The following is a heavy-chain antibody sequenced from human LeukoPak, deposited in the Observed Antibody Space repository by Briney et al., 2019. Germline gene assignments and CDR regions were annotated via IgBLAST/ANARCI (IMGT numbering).Heavy chain of an antibody. Sequence: GAPVKVSCKPSGYTFTGYYMHWVRQAPGQGLEWMGWINPSSGGTNYPQKFQGRVTMTRDTSLSTAYMELSGLRSDDMAVYYCARAATVTAESAFGYWGQGTLVTVSS. CDR2: INPSSGGT. CDR3: ARAATVTAESAFGY. D-gene: IGHD4-17*01. CDR1: GYTFTGYY. V-gene: IGHV1-2*02. J-gene: IGHJ4*02.